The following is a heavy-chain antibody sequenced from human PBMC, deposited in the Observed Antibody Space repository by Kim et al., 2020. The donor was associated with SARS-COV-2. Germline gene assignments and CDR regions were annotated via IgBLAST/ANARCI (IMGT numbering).Heavy chain of an antibody. CDR2: ISGSGGST. J-gene: IGHJ5*02. Sequence: GGSLRLSCAASGFTFSSYAMSWVRQAPGKGLEWVSAISGSGGSTYYADSVKGRFTISRDNSKNTLYLQMNSLRAEDTAVYYCAKHTRYCTNGVCQKGGWFDPWGQGTLVTVSS. CDR1: GFTFSSYA. V-gene: IGHV3-23*01. CDR3: AKHTRYCTNGVCQKGGWFDP. D-gene: IGHD2-8*01.